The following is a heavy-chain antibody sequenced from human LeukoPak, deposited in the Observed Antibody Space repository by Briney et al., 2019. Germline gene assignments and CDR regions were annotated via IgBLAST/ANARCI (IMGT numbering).Heavy chain of an antibody. D-gene: IGHD3-3*01. CDR3: ASFYDFWSGYLN. V-gene: IGHV4-59*08. Sequence: SETLSLTCTVSGGSISSYYWNCIRQPPGKGLECSGYTYYRGSTNYNPSLKSRVTISVDTSKNQFSLKLSSVTAADTAVYYCASFYDFWSGYLNWGQGTLVTVSS. J-gene: IGHJ4*02. CDR2: TYYRGST. CDR1: GGSISSYY.